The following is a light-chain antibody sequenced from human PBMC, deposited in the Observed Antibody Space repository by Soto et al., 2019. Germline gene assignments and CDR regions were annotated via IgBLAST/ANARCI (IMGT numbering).Light chain of an antibody. Sequence: DWYLQKPGQSPQLLIYLGSNRASGVPDSFSGSESGTDFTLKFSRVDADDVPVYYGTRPLQSRTNGQGTKVDIK. CDR2: LGS. CDR3: TRPLQSRT. V-gene: IGKV2-28*01. J-gene: IGKJ1*01.